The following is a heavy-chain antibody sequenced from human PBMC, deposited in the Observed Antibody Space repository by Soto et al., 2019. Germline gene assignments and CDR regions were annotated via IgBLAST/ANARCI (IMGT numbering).Heavy chain of an antibody. V-gene: IGHV4-4*02. Sequence: TSETLSLTCDVSGGSLSSNWWSWVRPPPGKGLEWIGEIHHSGTTNYNPSLKSRVTMSVDKSENQISLNLNSVTAADTAVYYCARHIAMSTMRGFDSWGQGTLVTVSS. CDR2: IHHSGTT. CDR3: ARHIAMSTMRGFDS. CDR1: GGSLSSNW. D-gene: IGHD3-22*01. J-gene: IGHJ4*02.